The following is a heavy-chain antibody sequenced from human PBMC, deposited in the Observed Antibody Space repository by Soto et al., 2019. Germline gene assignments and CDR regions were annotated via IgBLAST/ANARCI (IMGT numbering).Heavy chain of an antibody. D-gene: IGHD2-21*01. CDR1: GITIIYAW. J-gene: IGHJ4*02. V-gene: IGHV3-15*07. CDR2: IKSQASGGTI. CDR3: THLLSLAHNYSYL. Sequence: GGSLRLSCAASGITIIYAWMDWVRPAPGKRLEWVGRIKSQASGGTIDYAAPVKGRFTISRDDSKNTVYLQMDSLKTEDTAVYYCTHLLSLAHNYSYLWGQGTQVTVSS.